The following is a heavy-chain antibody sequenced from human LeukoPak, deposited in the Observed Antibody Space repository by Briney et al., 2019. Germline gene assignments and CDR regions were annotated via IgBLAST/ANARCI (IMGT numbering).Heavy chain of an antibody. CDR2: ISYDGNNK. J-gene: IGHJ4*02. CDR3: AKYQRQWLPKGGFDY. CDR1: GFTFSSYG. D-gene: IGHD6-19*01. V-gene: IGHV3-30*18. Sequence: GGSLRLSCAASGFTFSSYGMHWVRQAPGKGLEWVAVISYDGNNKYYADSVKGRFTISRDNSKNTLYLQMDNLRAEDTAVYYCAKYQRQWLPKGGFDYWGQETLVTVSS.